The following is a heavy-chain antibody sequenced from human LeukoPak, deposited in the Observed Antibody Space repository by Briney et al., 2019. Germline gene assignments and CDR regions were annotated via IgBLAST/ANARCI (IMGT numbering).Heavy chain of an antibody. J-gene: IGHJ3*02. CDR2: IIPIFGTA. V-gene: IGHV1-69*13. CDR1: GGTFSSYA. D-gene: IGHD3-10*01. CDR3: ARVSGLLWFGESTLGAFDI. Sequence: ASVKVSCKASGGTFSSYAISWVRQAPGQGLEWMGGIIPIFGTANYAQKFQDRVTITADESTSTAYMELSSLRSEDTAVYYCARVSGLLWFGESTLGAFDIWGQGTMVTVSS.